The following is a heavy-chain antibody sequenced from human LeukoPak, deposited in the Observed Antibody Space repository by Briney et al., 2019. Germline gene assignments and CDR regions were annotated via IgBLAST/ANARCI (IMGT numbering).Heavy chain of an antibody. CDR2: INTNTGNP. V-gene: IGHV7-4-1*02. CDR1: GGTFSSYA. Sequence: ASVKVSCKASGGTFSSYAISWVRQAPGQGLEWMGWINTNTGNPTYAQGFTGRFVFSLDTSVSTAYLQISSLKAEDTAVYYCARSTPIAAAGTTDYWGQGTLVTVSS. J-gene: IGHJ4*02. D-gene: IGHD6-13*01. CDR3: ARSTPIAAAGTTDY.